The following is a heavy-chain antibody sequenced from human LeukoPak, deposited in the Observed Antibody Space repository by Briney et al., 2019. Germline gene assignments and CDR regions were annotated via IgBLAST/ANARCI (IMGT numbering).Heavy chain of an antibody. J-gene: IGHJ3*02. D-gene: IGHD3-10*01. CDR2: ISGSGGST. Sequence: PGGSLRLSCAASGFTFSSYAMSWVRQAPGKGLEWVSAISGSGGSTYYADSVKGRFTISRDNAKNSLYLQMNSLRAEDTAMYYCARDDYYGSGSYWGAFDIWGQGTMVTVSS. CDR3: ARDDYYGSGSYWGAFDI. CDR1: GFTFSSYA. V-gene: IGHV3-23*01.